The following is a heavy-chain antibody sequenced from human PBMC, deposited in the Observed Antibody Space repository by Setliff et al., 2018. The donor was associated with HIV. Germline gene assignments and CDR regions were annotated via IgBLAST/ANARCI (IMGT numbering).Heavy chain of an antibody. Sequence: ASVKVSCKASGFSFTDYLMIWMRQAPEQGLEWMGRINLNTGKTGYAQKFQGRVIMTRNTSISTAYLELNTLRSDDTAVYYCARERYFDYWGQGTLVTVSS. J-gene: IGHJ4*02. CDR2: INLNTGKT. CDR3: ARERYFDY. CDR1: GFSFTDYL. V-gene: IGHV1-8*02.